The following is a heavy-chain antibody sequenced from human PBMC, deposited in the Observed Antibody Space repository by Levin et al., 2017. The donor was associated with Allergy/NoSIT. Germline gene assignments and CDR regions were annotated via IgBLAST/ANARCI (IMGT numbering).Heavy chain of an antibody. J-gene: IGHJ5*02. CDR1: GGSISSSSYY. CDR2: IYYSGST. V-gene: IGHV4-39*01. Sequence: SETLSLTCTVSGGSISSSSYYWGWIRQPPGKGLEWIGSIYYSGSTYYNPSLKSRVTISVDTSKNQFSLKLSSVTAADTAVYYCAGITDYYYDSSGWWSPPWGQGTLVTVSS. CDR3: AGITDYYYDSSGWWSPP. D-gene: IGHD3-22*01.